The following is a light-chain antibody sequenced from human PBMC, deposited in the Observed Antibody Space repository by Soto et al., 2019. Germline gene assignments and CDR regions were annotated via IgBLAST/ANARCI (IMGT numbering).Light chain of an antibody. J-gene: IGKJ2*01. V-gene: IGKV2-30*01. CDR2: KVS. CDR1: QSLLFRDGNTY. CDR3: LQGTHWPYT. Sequence: DVVMTQSPPSLPVTLGQPASISCRSSQSLLFRDGNTYLTWFQQRPGQSPRRLIYKVSKLDSGVPDRFSGSGSDTDFTLIISRVEAEDVGVYYCLQGTHWPYTFGQGTKVEIK.